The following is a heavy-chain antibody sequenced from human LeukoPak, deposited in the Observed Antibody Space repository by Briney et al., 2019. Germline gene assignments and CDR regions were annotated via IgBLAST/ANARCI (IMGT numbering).Heavy chain of an antibody. Sequence: SETLSLTCTVSGGSISSYYWSWIRQPPGKGLEWIGYIYYSGSTNYSPSLKSRVTISVDTSKNQFSLKLSSVTAADTAVYYCARYSSSWWGAFDIWGQGTMVTVSS. V-gene: IGHV4-59*01. D-gene: IGHD6-13*01. J-gene: IGHJ3*02. CDR2: IYYSGST. CDR1: GGSISSYY. CDR3: ARYSSSWWGAFDI.